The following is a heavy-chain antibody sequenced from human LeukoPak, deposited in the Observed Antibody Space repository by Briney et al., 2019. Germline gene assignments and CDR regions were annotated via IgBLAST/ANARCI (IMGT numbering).Heavy chain of an antibody. CDR3: ARCSGDSSGYFASASFDY. V-gene: IGHV5-51*01. J-gene: IGHJ4*02. D-gene: IGHD3-22*01. Sequence: GESLKISCKGSGYSFTSYWIGWVRQMPGKGLEWMGIIYPGDSDTRYSPSFQGQVTISADKSISTAYLQWSSLKASDTAMYYCARCSGDSSGYFASASFDYWGQGTLVTVSS. CDR1: GYSFTSYW. CDR2: IYPGDSDT.